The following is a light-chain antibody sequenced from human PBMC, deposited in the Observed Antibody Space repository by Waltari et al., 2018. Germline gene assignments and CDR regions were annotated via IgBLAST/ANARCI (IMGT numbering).Light chain of an antibody. CDR3: RSHSTNNIVL. V-gene: IGLV2-14*01. J-gene: IGLJ2*01. Sequence: QSGLTQPASVSASPGESITIPCTGTSGDIGGSDFVSWYQHPPGRAPKVLIFDVNHRPSGISDRFAGSKSGNTASLTISELQPEDDADYYCRSHSTNNIVLFGGGTKVTVL. CDR2: DVN. CDR1: SGDIGGSDF.